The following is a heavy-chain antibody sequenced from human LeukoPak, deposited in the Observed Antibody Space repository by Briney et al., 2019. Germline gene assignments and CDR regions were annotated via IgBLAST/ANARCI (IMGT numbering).Heavy chain of an antibody. J-gene: IGHJ3*02. Sequence: GGSLRLSCAASGFTFSSYAMSWVRQAPGKGLEWVAVTSDDGSNKYYADSVKGRFTISRDNSKNTLYLQMNSLRPEDTAVYYCARVDDLDAFDIWGQGTMVTVSS. CDR3: ARVDDLDAFDI. V-gene: IGHV3-30*04. D-gene: IGHD2-2*03. CDR2: TSDDGSNK. CDR1: GFTFSSYA.